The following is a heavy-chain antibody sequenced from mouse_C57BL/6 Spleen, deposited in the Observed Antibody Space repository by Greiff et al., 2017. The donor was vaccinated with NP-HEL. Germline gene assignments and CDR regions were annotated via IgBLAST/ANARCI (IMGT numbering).Heavy chain of an antibody. J-gene: IGHJ2*01. Sequence: EVKLQESGPGLVKPSQSLSLTCSVTGYSITSGYYWNWIRQFPGNKLEWMGYISYDGSNNYNPSLKNRISITRDTSKNQFFLKLNSVTTEDTATYYCAREDYSIYFDYWGQGTTLTVSS. V-gene: IGHV3-6*01. CDR3: AREDYSIYFDY. D-gene: IGHD2-5*01. CDR2: ISYDGSN. CDR1: GYSITSGYY.